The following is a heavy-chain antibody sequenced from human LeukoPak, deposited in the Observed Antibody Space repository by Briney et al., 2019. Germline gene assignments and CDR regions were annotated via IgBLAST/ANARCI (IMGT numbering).Heavy chain of an antibody. V-gene: IGHV3-23*01. Sequence: GGSLRLSCAASGFTFNNYAMSWVRQAPGMGLEWVSTISGSGVTTYYADSVRGRFTLSRDNSKTTLYLQLDSLRPEDMAIYYCAKSPGPIQWDYFDYWGQGTLVTVSS. J-gene: IGHJ4*02. CDR2: ISGSGVTT. CDR3: AKSPGPIQWDYFDY. CDR1: GFTFNNYA. D-gene: IGHD5-18*01.